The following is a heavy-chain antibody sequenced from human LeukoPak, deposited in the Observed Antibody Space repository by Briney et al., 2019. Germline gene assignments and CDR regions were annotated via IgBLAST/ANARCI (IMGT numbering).Heavy chain of an antibody. J-gene: IGHJ6*02. Sequence: PGGSLRLSCAAFGFTFGNYAMSWVRQAPGKGLEWVSTISDSGGSAYYADSVKGRFTISRDNSKNTLYLQMNSLRAEDTAVYYCAKDLFGDYYYGMDVWGQGTTVTVSS. V-gene: IGHV3-23*01. CDR2: ISDSGGSA. D-gene: IGHD3-10*01. CDR3: AKDLFGDYYYGMDV. CDR1: GFTFGNYA.